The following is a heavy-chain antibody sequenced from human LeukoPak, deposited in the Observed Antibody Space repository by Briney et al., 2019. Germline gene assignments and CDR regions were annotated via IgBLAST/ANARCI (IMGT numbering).Heavy chain of an antibody. D-gene: IGHD6-6*01. V-gene: IGHV3-48*01. J-gene: IGHJ4*02. Sequence: PGGSLRLSCAASGFTVSSNYMNWVRQAPGKGLEWVSYISPSSSTIYYADSVKGRFTISRDNAKNSLSLQMNSLRAEDTAVYYCASSSSLGNWGQGTLVTVSS. CDR1: GFTVSSNY. CDR2: ISPSSSTI. CDR3: ASSSSLGN.